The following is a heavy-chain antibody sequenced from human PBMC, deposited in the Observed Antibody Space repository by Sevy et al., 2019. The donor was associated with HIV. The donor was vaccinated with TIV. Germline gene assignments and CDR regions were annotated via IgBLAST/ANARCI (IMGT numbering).Heavy chain of an antibody. CDR1: GYTFSNYW. V-gene: IGHV5-51*01. Sequence: GESLKISCKAFGYTFSNYWIGWVRQMPGRGLEWVGNIYPADSHSRYSPSFQGQVTMSADKSISTAYLHWSSLKASDTAKYYCARGSGLIEDYHYYGMDVWGHGTTVTVSS. CDR3: ARGSGLIEDYHYYGMDV. J-gene: IGHJ6*02. CDR2: IYPADSHS.